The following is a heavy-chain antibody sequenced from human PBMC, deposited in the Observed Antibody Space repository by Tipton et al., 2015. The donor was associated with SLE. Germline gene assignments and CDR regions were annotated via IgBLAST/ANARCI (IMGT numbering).Heavy chain of an antibody. CDR2: IFYDGSSK. V-gene: IGHV3-30*04. CDR1: DGSIRSTN. Sequence: SLRLSCTVSDGSIRSTNYYWGWIRQPPGKGLEWIGSIFYDGSSKDYVDSVKGRFTIFRDNSKNTLYLQMKSLRAEDTAVYYCAKDRSSTCPHCYFGMDVWGLGTTVTVSS. J-gene: IGHJ6*02. D-gene: IGHD2-2*01. CDR3: AKDRSSTCPHCYFGMDV.